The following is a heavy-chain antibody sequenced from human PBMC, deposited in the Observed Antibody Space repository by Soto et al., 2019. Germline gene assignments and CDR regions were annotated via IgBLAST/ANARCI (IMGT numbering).Heavy chain of an antibody. V-gene: IGHV1-58*02. CDR1: GFTFTSSA. J-gene: IGHJ6*03. Sequence: ASVKVSCKASGFTFTSSAMQWVRQARGQRLEWIGWIVVGSGNTNYAQKFQERVTITRDMSTSTAYMELSSLRSEDTAVYYCAAYCTSCTYYYYYYYMDVWGKGTTVTVSS. CDR2: IVVGSGNT. CDR3: AAYCTSCTYYYYYYYMDV. D-gene: IGHD2-2*01.